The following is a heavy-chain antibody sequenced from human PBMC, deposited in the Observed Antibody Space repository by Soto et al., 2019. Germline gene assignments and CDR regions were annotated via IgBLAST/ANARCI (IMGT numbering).Heavy chain of an antibody. CDR3: AIGARVVVPAALDY. Sequence: PGGSLRLSCSASGFTFSSYAMHWVRQAPGKGLEYVSAISSNGGSTYYADSVKGRFTISRDNSKNTLYLQMSSLRAEDTAVYYCAIGARVVVPAALDYWGQGTLVTVSS. D-gene: IGHD2-2*01. CDR2: ISSNGGST. V-gene: IGHV3-64D*08. CDR1: GFTFSSYA. J-gene: IGHJ4*02.